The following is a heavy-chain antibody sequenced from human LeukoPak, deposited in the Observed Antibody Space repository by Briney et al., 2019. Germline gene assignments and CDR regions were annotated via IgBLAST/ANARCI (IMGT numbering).Heavy chain of an antibody. CDR1: GFTFGDYA. Sequence: PGGSLRLSCTASGFTFGDYAMSWFRQAPGKGLEWVGFIRSKAYGGTTEYAASVKGRFTISRDDSKSIAYLQMNSLKTEDTAVYYCTRDSPAGNYDYWGQGTLVTVSS. V-gene: IGHV3-49*03. J-gene: IGHJ4*02. CDR3: TRDSPAGNYDY. D-gene: IGHD1-7*01. CDR2: IRSKAYGGTT.